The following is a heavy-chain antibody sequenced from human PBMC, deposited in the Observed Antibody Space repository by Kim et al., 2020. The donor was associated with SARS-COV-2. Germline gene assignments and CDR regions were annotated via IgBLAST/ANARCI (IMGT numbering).Heavy chain of an antibody. CDR1: GGSISSGGYY. CDR2: IYYSGST. CDR3: ARRSMARNYYYYGMDV. Sequence: SETLSLTCTVSGGSISSGGYYWSWIRQHPGKGLEWIGYIYYSGSTYYNPSLKSRVTISVDTSKNQFSLKLSSVTAADTAVYYCARRSMARNYYYYGMDVWGQGTTVTVSS. V-gene: IGHV4-31*03. J-gene: IGHJ6*02. D-gene: IGHD3-10*01.